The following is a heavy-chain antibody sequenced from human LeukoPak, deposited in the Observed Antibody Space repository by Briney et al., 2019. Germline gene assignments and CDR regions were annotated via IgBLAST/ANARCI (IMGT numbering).Heavy chain of an antibody. Sequence: GRSLRLPCAASEFIFDDYAMHWVRQAPGKGLEWVSGISWNSGSIGYADSVKGRFTISRDNAKNSLYLQMNSLRAEDTAFYYCTKDVFDFGGYFDLWGRGTLVTVSS. CDR3: TKDVFDFGGYFDL. J-gene: IGHJ2*01. V-gene: IGHV3-9*01. CDR2: ISWNSGSI. CDR1: EFIFDDYA. D-gene: IGHD3-16*01.